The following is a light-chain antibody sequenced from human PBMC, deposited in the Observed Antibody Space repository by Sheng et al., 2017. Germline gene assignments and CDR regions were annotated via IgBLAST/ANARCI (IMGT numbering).Light chain of an antibody. Sequence: EIVMTQSPATLSLSPGERATLSCRASQSVSSNVAWYQQKPGLAPRLLIYGASSRATGFPARLSGSGSGTEFTLTISSLQSEDFAVYYCQQYENWPRTFGQGTKVEIK. V-gene: IGKV3-15*01. CDR1: QSVSSN. J-gene: IGKJ1*01. CDR2: GAS. CDR3: QQYENWPRT.